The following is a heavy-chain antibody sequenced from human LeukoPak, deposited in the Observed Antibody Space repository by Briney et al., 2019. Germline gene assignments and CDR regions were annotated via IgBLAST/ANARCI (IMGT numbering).Heavy chain of an antibody. J-gene: IGHJ3*02. CDR1: GGSISSSSYY. Sequence: PSETLSLTCTVSGGSISSSSYYWGWIRQPPGKGLEWIGSIYYSGSTYYNPSLKSRVTISVDTSKNQFSLKLSSVTAADTAVYYCARFPRGFGVGLDRFFDIWSQGTMVTVSS. D-gene: IGHD3-3*01. CDR2: IYYSGST. CDR3: ARFPRGFGVGLDRFFDI. V-gene: IGHV4-39*01.